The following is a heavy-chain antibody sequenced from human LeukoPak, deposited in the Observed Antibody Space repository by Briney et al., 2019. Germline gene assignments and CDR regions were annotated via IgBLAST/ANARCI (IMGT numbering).Heavy chain of an antibody. CDR2: ISGSGGST. V-gene: IGHV3-23*01. CDR3: VREATGYSFADY. Sequence: GGSLRLSCAASGFTFSSYAMSWVRQAPGKGLEWVSAISGSGGSTYYADSVKGRFTVSRDNSKNTLYLQMSSLTAEDTAVYYCVREATGYSFADYWGQGTLVTVSS. J-gene: IGHJ4*02. D-gene: IGHD1-26*01. CDR1: GFTFSSYA.